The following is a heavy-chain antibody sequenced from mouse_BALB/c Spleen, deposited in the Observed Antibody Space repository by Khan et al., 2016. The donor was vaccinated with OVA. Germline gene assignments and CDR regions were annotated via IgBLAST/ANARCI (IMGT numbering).Heavy chain of an antibody. D-gene: IGHD1-1*01. Sequence: VQLQQSGPELVKPGASVKISCKASGYSFTGYFMNWVMQSHGKSLEWIGRINPHIGETFYNQKFKGKATLTVDESSSTVHMELRSLASEDSAVYYWARKNGSDLDYWGQGTTLTVSS. V-gene: IGHV1-20*02. CDR2: INPHIGET. CDR3: ARKNGSDLDY. CDR1: GYSFTGYF. J-gene: IGHJ2*01.